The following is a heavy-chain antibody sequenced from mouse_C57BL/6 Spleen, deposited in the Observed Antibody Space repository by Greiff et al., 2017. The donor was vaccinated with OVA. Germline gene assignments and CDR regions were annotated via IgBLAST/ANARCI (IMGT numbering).Heavy chain of an antibody. Sequence: EVQLQESGEGLVKPGGSLKLSCAASGFTFSSYAMSWVRQTPEKRLEWVAYISSGGDYIYYADTVKGRFTIPRDNARNTLYLQMSSLKSEDTAMYYCTRDRDGYYLDYWGQGTTLTVSS. V-gene: IGHV5-9-1*02. J-gene: IGHJ2*01. CDR2: ISSGGDYI. D-gene: IGHD2-3*01. CDR1: GFTFSSYA. CDR3: TRDRDGYYLDY.